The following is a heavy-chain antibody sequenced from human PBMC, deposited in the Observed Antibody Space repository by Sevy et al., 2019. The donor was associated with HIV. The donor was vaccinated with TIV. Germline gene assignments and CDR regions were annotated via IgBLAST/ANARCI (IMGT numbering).Heavy chain of an antibody. J-gene: IGHJ6*02. CDR1: GFTFSSYA. Sequence: GGSLRLSCAASGFTFSSYAMHWVRQAPGKGLEWVAVISYDGNNKYADSVKGRLTISRDNSKSTLYLQMNSLRAEDTAVYYCARDGSSGGLFLKDYYYFGMDVWGQGTTVTVSS. D-gene: IGHD3-16*01. V-gene: IGHV3-30*03. CDR3: ARDGSSGGLFLKDYYYFGMDV. CDR2: ISYDGNNK.